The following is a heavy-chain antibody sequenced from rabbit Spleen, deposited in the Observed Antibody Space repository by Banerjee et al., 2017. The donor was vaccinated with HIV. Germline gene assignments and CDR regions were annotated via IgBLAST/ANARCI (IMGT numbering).Heavy chain of an antibody. CDR3: ARDTSSSFSSYGMDL. CDR2: IYTGSGNT. V-gene: IGHV1S40*01. D-gene: IGHD1-1*01. Sequence: QQLVESGGGLVKPGASLTLTCKASGIDFSSGYYICWVRQAPGKGLEWIGCIYTGSGNTYYASWAKGRFTFSKTSSTTVTLQMTSLTAADTATYFCARDTSSSFSSYGMDLWGQGTLVTVS. CDR1: GIDFSSGYY. J-gene: IGHJ6*01.